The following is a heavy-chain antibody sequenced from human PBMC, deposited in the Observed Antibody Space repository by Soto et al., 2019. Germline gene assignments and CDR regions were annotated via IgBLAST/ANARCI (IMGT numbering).Heavy chain of an antibody. J-gene: IGHJ4*02. CDR3: TRDGGSSGYRNY. Sequence: QVQLVQSGAEVKKPGSSVKVSCKASGGTFSSYTISWVRQAPGQGLEWMGRIIPILGIAKYAQKFQGRVTITADKSTSTAYMELSSMRSEDTAVYYCTRDGGSSGYRNYWGQGTLVTVSS. CDR1: GGTFSSYT. V-gene: IGHV1-69*08. CDR2: IIPILGIA. D-gene: IGHD3-22*01.